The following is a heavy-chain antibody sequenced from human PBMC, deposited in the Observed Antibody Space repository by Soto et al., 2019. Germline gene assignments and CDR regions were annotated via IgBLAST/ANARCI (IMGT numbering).Heavy chain of an antibody. V-gene: IGHV3-23*01. D-gene: IGHD6-13*01. J-gene: IGHJ4*02. CDR2: VRASDATT. CDR1: GFTFSSFA. Sequence: VGSLRLSGAASGFTFSSFAMSWVRQAPGKGLEWVSTVRASDATTSYADSVKGRFTVSRDNSNSTLFLHMNSLRVEDTALYYCAKVRYRSWYFDNWGQGTLVTVSP. CDR3: AKVRYRSWYFDN.